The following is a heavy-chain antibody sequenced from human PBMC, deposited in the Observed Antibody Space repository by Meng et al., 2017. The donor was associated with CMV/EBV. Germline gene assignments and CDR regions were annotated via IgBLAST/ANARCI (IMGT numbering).Heavy chain of an antibody. V-gene: IGHV1-69*05. J-gene: IGHJ6*02. CDR2: IIPIFGTA. CDR1: GGTFSSYA. Sequence: SVKVSCKASGGTFSSYAISWVRQAPGQGLEWMGGIIPIFGTANYAQKFQGRVTITTDESTSTAYMELSSLRSEDTAVYYCARDRYYDFWSGYYSDYYYGMDVWGQGTTVTVSS. D-gene: IGHD3-3*01. CDR3: ARDRYYDFWSGYYSDYYYGMDV.